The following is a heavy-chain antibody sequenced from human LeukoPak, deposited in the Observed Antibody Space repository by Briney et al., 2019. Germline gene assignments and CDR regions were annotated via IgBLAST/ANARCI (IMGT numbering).Heavy chain of an antibody. CDR2: IYQSGNS. V-gene: IGHV4-38-2*01. D-gene: IGHD1-20*01. J-gene: IGHJ4*02. CDR1: GYSLSSGYY. Sequence: SETLSLTCAVSGYSLSSGYYWGWIRQPPGKGLEWIGSIYQSGNSYEKSSLKSRLTLSVDTSKNQFSLKVTSVTAADTAVYYCARSPSRYNSTFDSWGQGILVVVSS. CDR3: ARSPSRYNSTFDS.